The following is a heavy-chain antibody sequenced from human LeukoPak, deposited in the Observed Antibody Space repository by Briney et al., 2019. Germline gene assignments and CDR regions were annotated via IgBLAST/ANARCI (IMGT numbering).Heavy chain of an antibody. V-gene: IGHV1-46*01. CDR1: GYTFTTYY. Sequence: GASVKVSFKASGYTFTTYYMHWVRQAPGQGLEWMGMINPSGGSTNYAQKFQGRVTVTRAASTSTAYMELSSLRSGDTALYYCARGGSEQLAPPFDSWGQGTLVTVSS. CDR3: ARGGSEQLAPPFDS. D-gene: IGHD3-10*01. CDR2: INPSGGST. J-gene: IGHJ4*02.